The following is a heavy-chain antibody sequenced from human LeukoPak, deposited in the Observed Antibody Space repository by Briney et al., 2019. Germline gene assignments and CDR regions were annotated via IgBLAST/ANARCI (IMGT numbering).Heavy chain of an antibody. CDR2: INTNTENA. V-gene: IGHV7-4-1*02. CDR1: GYTFTSFG. D-gene: IGHD2-2*01. Sequence: ASVKVSCKASGYTFTSFGISWVRQAPGQGLEWRGGINTNTENATYAQGFTGRFVFSLDTYVSTAYLQISRLKAEDTAVYYCARDANYCSSTSCYPRNYYYYYMDVWGKGTTVTVSS. J-gene: IGHJ6*03. CDR3: ARDANYCSSTSCYPRNYYYYYMDV.